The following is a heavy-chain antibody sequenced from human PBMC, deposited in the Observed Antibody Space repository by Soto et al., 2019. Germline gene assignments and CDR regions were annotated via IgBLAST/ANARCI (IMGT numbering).Heavy chain of an antibody. V-gene: IGHV1-3*01. D-gene: IGHD3-3*01. CDR2: INAGNGNT. Sequence: GASVKVSCKASGYTFTSYAMHWVRQAPGQRLEWMGWINAGNGNTKYSQKFQGRVTITRDTSASTAYMELSSLRSEDTAVYYCAIHGFWSGYPPGDYWGQGTLVTVSS. CDR1: GYTFTSYA. CDR3: AIHGFWSGYPPGDY. J-gene: IGHJ4*02.